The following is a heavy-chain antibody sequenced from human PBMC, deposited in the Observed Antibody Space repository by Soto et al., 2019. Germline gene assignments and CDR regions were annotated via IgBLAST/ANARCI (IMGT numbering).Heavy chain of an antibody. D-gene: IGHD3-3*01. CDR1: GYNFTSYE. CDR2: MNPNSGNT. J-gene: IGHJ6*02. Sequence: ASVKLSCNASGYNFTSYEINWVRQATGQGLEWMGWMNPNSGNTGYAQKFQGRVTMTRKTSISTAYMELSSLRSEDTAVYYCARVYYDFWSGYSYYYYGMDVWGQGNTVTVSS. V-gene: IGHV1-8*01. CDR3: ARVYYDFWSGYSYYYYGMDV.